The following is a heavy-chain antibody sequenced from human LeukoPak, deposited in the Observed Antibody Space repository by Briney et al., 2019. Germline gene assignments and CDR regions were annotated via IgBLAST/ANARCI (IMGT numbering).Heavy chain of an antibody. CDR2: IYGSEST. Sequence: SETLSLACAVSGYPLGRNYFWGWVRQPPGKRLEWIGRIYGSESTTYNPSLMNRVTISVDTSRNHLSLQLTSATAADTAVYYCARYDSRGSASTRFDSWGQGILVTISS. V-gene: IGHV4-38-2*01. D-gene: IGHD4-23*01. J-gene: IGHJ5*01. CDR1: GYPLGRNYF. CDR3: ARYDSRGSASTRFDS.